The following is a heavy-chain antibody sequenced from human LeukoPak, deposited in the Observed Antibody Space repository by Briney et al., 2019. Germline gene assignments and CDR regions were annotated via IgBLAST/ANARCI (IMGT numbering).Heavy chain of an antibody. D-gene: IGHD2-8*01. CDR1: GGSISSGTYY. V-gene: IGHV4-39*07. CDR3: ARMMVTYYYYGMDV. CDR2: IFYSGST. J-gene: IGHJ6*02. Sequence: SETLSLTCTVSGGSISSGTYYWGWIRQPPGKGLEWIGSIFYSGSTFYNPSLKSRVTISVDTSKNQFSLKLSSVTAADTAVYYCARMMVTYYYYGMDVWGQGTTVTVSS.